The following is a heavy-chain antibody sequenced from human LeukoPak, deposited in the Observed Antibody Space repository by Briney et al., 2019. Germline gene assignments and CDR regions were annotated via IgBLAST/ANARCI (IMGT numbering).Heavy chain of an antibody. Sequence: TGGSLRLSCAASGFTFTIYWMSWVRQAPGKGLEWVANIKEDGSDKYYVDSVKGRFTISRDNAKNSLYLQMNSLRADDTSVYYCARTRGYIYGFYMDVWGKGTTVTVFS. CDR3: ARTRGYIYGFYMDV. CDR2: IKEDGSDK. D-gene: IGHD5-18*01. V-gene: IGHV3-7*01. J-gene: IGHJ6*03. CDR1: GFTFTIYW.